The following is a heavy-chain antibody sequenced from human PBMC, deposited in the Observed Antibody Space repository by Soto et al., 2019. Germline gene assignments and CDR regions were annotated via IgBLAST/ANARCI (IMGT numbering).Heavy chain of an antibody. D-gene: IGHD3-9*01. CDR3: ARAQPYYDILTGYHPPYDFDY. V-gene: IGHV3-21*01. J-gene: IGHJ4*02. CDR2: ISSSSSYI. CDR1: GFTFSSYS. Sequence: PGGSLRLSCAASGFTFSSYSMNWVRQAPGKGLEWVSSISSSSSYIYYADSLKGRFTISRDNAKNSLFLQMNSLRAEDTAVYYCARAQPYYDILTGYHPPYDFDYWGQGTLVTVSS.